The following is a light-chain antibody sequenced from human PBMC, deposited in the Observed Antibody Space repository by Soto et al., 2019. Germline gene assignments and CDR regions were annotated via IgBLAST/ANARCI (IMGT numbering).Light chain of an antibody. V-gene: IGKV1-27*01. CDR1: QGISNY. CDR3: QRYNSASST. CDR2: GAS. Sequence: DIQMTQSPSSLSASVGDRVTITCRASQGISNYLAWYQQRPGKVPSLLIYGASTLQSGVPSRFSGSGSGTDFTLTISSLQLEYVVTYYCQRYNSASSTFGQGTRLEIK. J-gene: IGKJ5*01.